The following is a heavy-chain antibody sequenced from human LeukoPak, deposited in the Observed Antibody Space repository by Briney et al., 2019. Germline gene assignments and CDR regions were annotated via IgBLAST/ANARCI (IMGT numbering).Heavy chain of an antibody. Sequence: GGSLRLSCAASGFTFSSYSMNWVRQAPGKGLEWVSSISSSSSYIYYADSVKGRFTISRDNSKNTLYLQMNSLRAEDTAVYYCAKANRHYYDISGYYYDYWGQGTLVTVSS. CDR3: AKANRHYYDISGYYYDY. CDR2: ISSSSSYI. V-gene: IGHV3-21*04. CDR1: GFTFSSYS. J-gene: IGHJ4*02. D-gene: IGHD3-22*01.